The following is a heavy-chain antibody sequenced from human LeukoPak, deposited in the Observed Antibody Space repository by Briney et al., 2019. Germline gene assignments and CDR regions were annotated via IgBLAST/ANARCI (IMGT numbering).Heavy chain of an antibody. J-gene: IGHJ4*02. V-gene: IGHV4-31*03. CDR2: IYYSGST. Sequence: SSETLSLTCTVSGGSISSGGYYWSWIRQHQGKGLEWIGYIYYSGSTYYNPSLKSRVTISVDTSKNQFSLKLSSVTAADTAVYYCARAGSSWYTMDYWGQGTLVTVSS. D-gene: IGHD6-13*01. CDR1: GGSISSGGYY. CDR3: ARAGSSWYTMDY.